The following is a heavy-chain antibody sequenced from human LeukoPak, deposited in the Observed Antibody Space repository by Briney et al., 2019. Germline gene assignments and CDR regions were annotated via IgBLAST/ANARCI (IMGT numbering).Heavy chain of an antibody. CDR3: AKDSEVWWGVAYYFDY. D-gene: IGHD2-8*02. V-gene: IGHV3-23*01. Sequence: GGSLRLSCAASGFTFSSYAMSWVRQAPGKGLEWVSAISGSGGSTYYADSVKGRFTISRDNSKNTLYLQMNSLRAEDTAVYYCAKDSEVWWGVAYYFDYWGQGTLVTVSS. J-gene: IGHJ4*02. CDR2: ISGSGGST. CDR1: GFTFSSYA.